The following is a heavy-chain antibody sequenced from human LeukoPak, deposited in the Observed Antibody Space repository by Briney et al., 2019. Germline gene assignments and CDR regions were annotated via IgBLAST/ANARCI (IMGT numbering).Heavy chain of an antibody. D-gene: IGHD3-9*01. CDR1: GGSISSYY. CDR3: ARSSPDFDWLFVFDY. CDR2: IYYSGST. V-gene: IGHV4-59*08. J-gene: IGHJ4*02. Sequence: PSETLSLTCTVSGGSISSYYWSWIRQPPGKGLEWIAYIYYSGSTNYNPSLKSRVTISVDTSKNQFSLKLSSVTAADTAVYYCARSSPDFDWLFVFDYWGQGTLVTVSS.